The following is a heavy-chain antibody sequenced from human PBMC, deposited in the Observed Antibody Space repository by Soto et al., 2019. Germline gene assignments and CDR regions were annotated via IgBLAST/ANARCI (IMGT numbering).Heavy chain of an antibody. J-gene: IGHJ6*03. Sequence: GGSLRLSCAASGFTFSSYWMSWVRQAPGKGLEWVANIKQDGSEKYYLDSVKVRFTNSRDNAKNSLFLQMYSLRAEDTAVYYCARAEQQLVLNYYYYYYMDVWGKGTTVTVSS. CDR1: GFTFSSYW. CDR2: IKQDGSEK. D-gene: IGHD6-13*01. CDR3: ARAEQQLVLNYYYYYYMDV. V-gene: IGHV3-7*01.